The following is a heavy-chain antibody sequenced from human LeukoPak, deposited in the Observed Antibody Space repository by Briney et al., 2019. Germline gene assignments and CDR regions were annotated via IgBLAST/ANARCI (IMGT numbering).Heavy chain of an antibody. CDR2: ISYDGSNK. D-gene: IGHD2-2*01. V-gene: IGHV3-30*18. J-gene: IGHJ4*02. Sequence: GRSLRLSCAASGFTFSSYGMHWVRQAPGKGLEWVAVISYDGSNKYYADSVKGRFTISRDNSKYTLYLQMNSLRAEDTALYYCAKGNIAELPAAPYYWGQGALVTVS. CDR3: AKGNIAELPAAPYY. CDR1: GFTFSSYG.